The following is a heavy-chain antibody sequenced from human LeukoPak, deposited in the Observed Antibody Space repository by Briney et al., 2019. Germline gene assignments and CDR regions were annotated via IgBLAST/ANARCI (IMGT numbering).Heavy chain of an antibody. V-gene: IGHV1-8*01. Sequence: ASVKVSCKASGYTFTSYDINWVRQATGQRLEWMGWMNPNSGNTGYAQKFQGRVTMTRNTSISTAYMELSSLRSEDTAVYYCARGSSVLRFLEWLFYFDYWGQGTLVTVSS. D-gene: IGHD3-3*01. CDR1: GYTFTSYD. CDR3: ARGSSVLRFLEWLFYFDY. CDR2: MNPNSGNT. J-gene: IGHJ4*02.